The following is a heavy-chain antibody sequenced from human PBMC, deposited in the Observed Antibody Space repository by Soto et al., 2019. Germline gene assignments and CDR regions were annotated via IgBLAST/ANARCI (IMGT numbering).Heavy chain of an antibody. V-gene: IGHV4-59*01. CDR2: IYYSGST. J-gene: IGHJ6*02. CDR3: ARDRGDYGEFYYYYGMDV. CDR1: GGSISSYY. Sequence: SETLSLTCTVSGGSISSYYWSWIRQPPGKGLEWIGYIYYSGSTNYNPSLKSRVTISVDTSKNQFSLKLSSVTAADTAVYYCARDRGDYGEFYYYYGMDVWGQGTTVTVSS. D-gene: IGHD4-17*01.